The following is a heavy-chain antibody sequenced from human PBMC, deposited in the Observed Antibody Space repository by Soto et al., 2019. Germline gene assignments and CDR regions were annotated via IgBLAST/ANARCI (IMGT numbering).Heavy chain of an antibody. CDR3: ARDKSYYDSSGYQTSNWFDP. J-gene: IGHJ5*02. Sequence: SVKVSCKASGGTFSSYAISWVRQAPGQGLEWMGGIIPIFGTANYAQKFQGRVTITADESTSTAYMELSSLRSEDTAVYYCARDKSYYDSSGYQTSNWFDPWGQGTLVTVSS. CDR1: GGTFSSYA. D-gene: IGHD3-22*01. CDR2: IIPIFGTA. V-gene: IGHV1-69*13.